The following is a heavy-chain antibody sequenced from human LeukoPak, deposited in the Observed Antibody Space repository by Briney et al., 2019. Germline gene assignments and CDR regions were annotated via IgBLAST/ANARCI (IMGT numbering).Heavy chain of an antibody. Sequence: PSETLSLTCTVSGGSISSYYWSWIRQPAGKGLEWIRRIYTSGSTNYNPSLKSRVTMSVDTSKNQFSLKLSSVTAADTAVYYCARDSYCSGGSCYYDGVDPWGQGTLVTVSS. CDR3: ARDSYCSGGSCYYDGVDP. CDR2: IYTSGST. CDR1: GGSISSYY. D-gene: IGHD2-15*01. J-gene: IGHJ5*02. V-gene: IGHV4-4*07.